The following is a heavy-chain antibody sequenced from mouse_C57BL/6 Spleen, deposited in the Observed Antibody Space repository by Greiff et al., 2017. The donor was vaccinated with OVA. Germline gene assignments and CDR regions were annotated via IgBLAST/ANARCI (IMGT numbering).Heavy chain of an antibody. Sequence: EVMLVESGGDLVKPGGSLKLSCAASGFTFSSYGMSWVRQTPDKRLEWVATISSGGSYTYYPDSVKGRFTISRDNAKNTLYLQMSSLKSEDTAMYYGARQGDYFDVWGTGTTVTVSS. CDR2: ISSGGSYT. CDR3: ARQGDYFDV. J-gene: IGHJ1*03. V-gene: IGHV5-6*01. CDR1: GFTFSSYG.